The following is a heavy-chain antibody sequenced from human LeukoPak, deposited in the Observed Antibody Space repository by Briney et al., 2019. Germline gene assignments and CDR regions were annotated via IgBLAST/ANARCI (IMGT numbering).Heavy chain of an antibody. D-gene: IGHD6-19*01. J-gene: IGHJ4*02. CDR3: ARDRPIYSSGWFYYFDY. Sequence: PGGSLRLSCAASGFTFSSYEMNWVRQAPGKGLEWVSHISSSGSTIYYANSVKGRFTISRDNAKNSLYLQMNSLRAEDTAVYYCARDRPIYSSGWFYYFDYWGQGTLVTVSS. CDR2: ISSSGSTI. V-gene: IGHV3-48*03. CDR1: GFTFSSYE.